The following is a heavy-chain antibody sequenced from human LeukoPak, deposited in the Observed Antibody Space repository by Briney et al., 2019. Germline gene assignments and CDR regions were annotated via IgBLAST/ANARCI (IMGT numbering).Heavy chain of an antibody. D-gene: IGHD3-10*01. CDR3: ARGTRRRITMVRQFDC. Sequence: SETLSLTCAVYGGSFSGYYWSWIRQPPGKGLEWIGEIKHSGSTNYNPSLKSRVTISVDTSKNQFSLKLSSVTAADTAVYYCARGTRRRITMVRQFDCWGQGTLVTVSS. CDR1: GGSFSGYY. J-gene: IGHJ4*02. V-gene: IGHV4-34*01. CDR2: IKHSGST.